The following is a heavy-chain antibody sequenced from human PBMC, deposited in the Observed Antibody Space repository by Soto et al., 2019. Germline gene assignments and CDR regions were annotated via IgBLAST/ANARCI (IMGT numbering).Heavy chain of an antibody. CDR1: GGPITYW. Sequence: QVQLQESGPGLVSPSGTLSLTCAVSGGPITYWLSWVRQSPGKGREWIGEVSQRGGTNYIPSLKSRVTRSRDNSRNQLFLHSTSATAADTSVYFCAKQVPDSGTRGYDSWGQGILFTVSS. D-gene: IGHD1-1*01. CDR3: AKQVPDSGTRGYDS. V-gene: IGHV4-4*02. J-gene: IGHJ5*02. CDR2: VSQRGGT.